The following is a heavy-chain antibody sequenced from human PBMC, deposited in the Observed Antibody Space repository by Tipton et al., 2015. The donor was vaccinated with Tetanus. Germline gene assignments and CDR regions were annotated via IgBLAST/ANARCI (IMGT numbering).Heavy chain of an antibody. CDR1: GGSISSGDYY. D-gene: IGHD3-10*01. CDR3: ARGTGGAFDI. J-gene: IGHJ3*02. Sequence: TLSLTCTVSGGSISSGDYYWSWIRQPPGKGLEWIGYIYYGGSTYYNPSLRSRVSTSVDTSKNQFSLKLSSVTAADTAVYYCARGTGGAFDIWGQGTMVTVSS. CDR2: IYYGGST. V-gene: IGHV4-30-4*01.